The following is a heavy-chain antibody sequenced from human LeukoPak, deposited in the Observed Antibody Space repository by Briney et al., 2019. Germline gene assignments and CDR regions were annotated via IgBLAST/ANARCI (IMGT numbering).Heavy chain of an antibody. CDR1: GGSISSYY. D-gene: IGHD3-3*01. V-gene: IGHV4-59*01. CDR2: IYYSGST. CDR3: ARINFGVVIDDAFDI. J-gene: IGHJ3*02. Sequence: SETLSLTCTVSGGSISSYYWSWIRQPPGKGLEWIGYIYYSGSTNYNPSLKSRVTISVDTSKNQFSLKLSSMTAADTAEYYCARINFGVVIDDAFDIWGQGTMVTVSS.